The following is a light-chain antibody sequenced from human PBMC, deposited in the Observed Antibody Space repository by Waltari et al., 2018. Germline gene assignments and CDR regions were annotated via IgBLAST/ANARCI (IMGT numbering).Light chain of an antibody. Sequence: DIQMTQSPSTLSASVGYRVTITCRASQNINDWLAWYQQKPGKPPKVLIYKASNLESGVASRFSGSGSGTDFTLTISSLQPDDFATYYCQQYNTYTYTFGQGTKLEIK. CDR2: KAS. CDR3: QQYNTYTYT. J-gene: IGKJ2*01. V-gene: IGKV1-5*03. CDR1: QNINDW.